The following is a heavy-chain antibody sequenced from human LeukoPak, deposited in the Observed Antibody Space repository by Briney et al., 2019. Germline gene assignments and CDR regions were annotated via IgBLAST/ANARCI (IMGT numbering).Heavy chain of an antibody. CDR2: ISGSGDTT. J-gene: IGHJ4*02. CDR1: GFTFSGNA. CDR3: AKDRRYCSGGSCYFEY. Sequence: GGSLRLSCAASGFTFSGNAMSWVRQAPGEGLEWVSAISGSGDTTYYADSVKGRFTISRDNSKNMLYLQMNSLRAEDTAVYYCAKDRRYCSGGSCYFEYWGQRTLVTVSS. V-gene: IGHV3-23*01. D-gene: IGHD2-15*01.